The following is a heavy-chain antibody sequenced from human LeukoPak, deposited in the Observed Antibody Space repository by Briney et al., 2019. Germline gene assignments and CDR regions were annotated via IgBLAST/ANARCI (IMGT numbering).Heavy chain of an antibody. D-gene: IGHD2-15*01. V-gene: IGHV1-69*04. Sequence: RASVKVSCKASGGTFSRYAISWVRPAPGQGLEWMGRIIPTFGIANYAQKFQGRVTITADKSTSTAYMELSSLRSEDTAVYYCARSRTLVVVAASYWYFDLWGGDTLVTVSS. CDR2: IIPTFGIA. J-gene: IGHJ2*01. CDR1: GGTFSRYA. CDR3: ARSRTLVVVAASYWYFDL.